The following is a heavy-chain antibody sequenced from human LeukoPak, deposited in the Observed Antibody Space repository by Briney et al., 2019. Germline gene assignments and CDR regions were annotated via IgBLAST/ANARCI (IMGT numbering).Heavy chain of an antibody. J-gene: IGHJ1*01. CDR1: GGSISSGGYY. CDR3: ARRYCGGDCYHEYFQH. D-gene: IGHD2-21*02. V-gene: IGHV4-31*03. Sequence: PSQTLSLTCTVSGGSISSGGYYWSWIRQHPGKGLEWIGYIYYSGSTYYNPSLKSRVTISVDTSKNQFPLKLSSVTAADTAVYYCARRYCGGDCYHEYFQHWGQGTLVTVSS. CDR2: IYYSGST.